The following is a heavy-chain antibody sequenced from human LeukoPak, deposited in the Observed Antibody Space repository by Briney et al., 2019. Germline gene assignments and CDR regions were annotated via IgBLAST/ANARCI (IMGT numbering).Heavy chain of an antibody. V-gene: IGHV1-69*05. CDR1: GLTLSTYA. J-gene: IGHJ6*03. Sequence: ASVKVSCKASGLTLSTYAISWVRQAPGQGLEWMGGIIPMFGSAHYAQKFQDRVTITTDESTTIAYMGLSSLRSEDTAVYYCASSPRIVGRLDYYYYMDVWGKGTTVTVSS. CDR2: IIPMFGSA. CDR3: ASSPRIVGRLDYYYYMDV. D-gene: IGHD6-6*01.